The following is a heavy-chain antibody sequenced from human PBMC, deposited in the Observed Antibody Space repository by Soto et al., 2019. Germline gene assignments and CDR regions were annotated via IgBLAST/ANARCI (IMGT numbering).Heavy chain of an antibody. CDR3: ARVPARDWFDP. Sequence: PSETLSLTCTVSGGSVTSYYWSWVRQPPGNGLEWIGYIYYSGTTHYNPSLESRVTISLDTSKNQFSLKLTSVTAADTAVYYCARVPARDWFDPWGQGTPVTVSS. CDR2: IYYSGTT. V-gene: IGHV4-59*02. J-gene: IGHJ5*02. CDR1: GGSVTSYY.